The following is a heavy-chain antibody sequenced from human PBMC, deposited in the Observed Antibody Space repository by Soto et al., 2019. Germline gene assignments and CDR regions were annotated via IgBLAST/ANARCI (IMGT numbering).Heavy chain of an antibody. V-gene: IGHV3-64D*06. Sequence: GGSLRLSCSASGFTFSSYAMHWVRQAPGKGLEYVSGVRGNGDPPFYADSVKGRFTISRDNSKNTRYLQMSSLSADGTAVYYCVESRGGNNFDFFDWGQGALVTAAS. CDR1: GFTFSSYA. J-gene: IGHJ4*02. CDR2: VRGNGDPP. D-gene: IGHD3-3*01. CDR3: VESRGGNNFDFFD.